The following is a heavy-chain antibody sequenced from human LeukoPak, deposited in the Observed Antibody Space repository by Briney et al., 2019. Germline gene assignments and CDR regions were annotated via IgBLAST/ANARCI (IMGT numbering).Heavy chain of an antibody. V-gene: IGHV1-18*01. J-gene: IGHJ4*02. Sequence: GASVKVSCKASGYTFTSYGISWVRQAPGQGLEWMGWISAYNGNTNYAQKLQGRVTMTTDTSTSTAYMELRSLRSDDTAVYYCARDSITMVRGVSGYWGQGTLVIVSS. D-gene: IGHD3-10*01. CDR2: ISAYNGNT. CDR3: ARDSITMVRGVSGY. CDR1: GYTFTSYG.